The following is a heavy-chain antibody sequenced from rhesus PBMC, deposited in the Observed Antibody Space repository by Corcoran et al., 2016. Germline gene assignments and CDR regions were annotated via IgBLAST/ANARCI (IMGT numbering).Heavy chain of an antibody. D-gene: IGHD2-27*01. V-gene: IGHV4-169*02. CDR3: ARETSGVVVI. CDR1: GGPISSSY. CDR2: SYGSGSST. Sequence: QLQLPESGPGLVKPSATLSATCAVSGGPISSSYWRWIRPAPGKGLEWIGYSYGSGSSTNYNPSLKSRVTLSVDTSKNQLSLKLSSVTAADTAVYYCARETSGVVVIWGQGVLVTVSS. J-gene: IGHJ4*01.